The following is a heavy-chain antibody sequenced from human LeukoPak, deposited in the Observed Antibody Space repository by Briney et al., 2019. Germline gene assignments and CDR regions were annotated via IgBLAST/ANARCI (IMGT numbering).Heavy chain of an antibody. J-gene: IGHJ4*02. CDR2: INPGGSSI. CDR1: AFTFSSYW. V-gene: IGHV3-74*01. D-gene: IGHD1-14*01. CDR3: ARSNQADDY. Sequence: RGSLRLSCAASAFTFSSYWMHWVRQVPGKGLVWVARINPGGSSITYADSVKGRFTISRDNAKNTLYLQMDSLRAEDTGVYYCARSNQADDYWGQGTLVTVSS.